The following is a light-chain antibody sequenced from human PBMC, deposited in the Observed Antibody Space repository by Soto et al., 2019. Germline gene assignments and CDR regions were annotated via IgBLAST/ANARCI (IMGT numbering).Light chain of an antibody. Sequence: QSVLTQPASVSGSLGQSITISCTGTSSDVGAYNSVSWYQQHPGKAPKLIIFEVFNRPSGASTRFSGSKSGNTASLTISGFQADDEADYYCSSYTDSSTYVFGTGTKVTVL. V-gene: IGLV2-14*01. CDR2: EVF. J-gene: IGLJ1*01. CDR1: SSDVGAYNS. CDR3: SSYTDSSTYV.